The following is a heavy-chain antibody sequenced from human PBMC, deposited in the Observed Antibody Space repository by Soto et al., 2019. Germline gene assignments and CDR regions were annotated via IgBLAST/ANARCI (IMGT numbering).Heavy chain of an antibody. CDR2: IRETGNT. J-gene: IGHJ4*02. Sequence: EVQILQSGGGLEQPGGSLRLSCAASGLTFSNYAMSWIRQAPGKVLEWVSTIRETGNTYYADSVRGRFATSRDNSENTLYLQMSSLRAEDTAVYYCAKQQMGVIRALDYWGQGTLVTVSS. D-gene: IGHD1-26*01. CDR1: GLTFSNYA. CDR3: AKQQMGVIRALDY. V-gene: IGHV3-23*01.